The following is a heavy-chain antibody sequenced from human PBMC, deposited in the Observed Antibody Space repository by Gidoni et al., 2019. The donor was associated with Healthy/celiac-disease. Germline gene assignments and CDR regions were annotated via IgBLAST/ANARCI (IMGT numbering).Heavy chain of an antibody. CDR3: AKDLSFGFSSGSSTSYFDY. J-gene: IGHJ4*02. V-gene: IGHV3-23*01. Sequence: EVQLLESGGGLVQPGGSLRLSCAASGFPFSSYALSWVRQAPGKGLEWVSAISGSGGSTYYADSVKGRFTISRDNSKNTLYLQMNSLRAEDTAVYYCAKDLSFGFSSGSSTSYFDYWGQGTLVTVSS. CDR1: GFPFSSYA. D-gene: IGHD1-26*01. CDR2: ISGSGGST.